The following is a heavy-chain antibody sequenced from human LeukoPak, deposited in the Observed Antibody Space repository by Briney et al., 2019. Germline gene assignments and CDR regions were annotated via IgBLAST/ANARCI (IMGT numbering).Heavy chain of an antibody. D-gene: IGHD2-8*01. CDR1: GFTFSSYV. CDR3: AKGSSNGRPYYFDY. Sequence: GGSLRLSCAASGFTFSSYVMSWVRQAPGKGLEWVTALSGGGDSTYYVDSVKGRFTTSRDNSKNTLYLQMNSLRAEDTAVYYCAKGSSNGRPYYFDYWGQGALVTVSS. CDR2: LSGGGDST. V-gene: IGHV3-23*01. J-gene: IGHJ4*02.